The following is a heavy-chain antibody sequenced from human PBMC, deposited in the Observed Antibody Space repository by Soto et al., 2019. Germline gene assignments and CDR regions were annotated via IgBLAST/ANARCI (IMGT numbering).Heavy chain of an antibody. V-gene: IGHV4-59*01. CDR1: GDSISSNY. CDR3: PRGGGWLPSL. D-gene: IGHD5-12*01. J-gene: IGHJ4*02. Sequence: QVQLQESGPGLVKPSETLSLTCTVSGDSISSNYWSWYRQSPGRGLEWIGYVHYSGSTNYNPSLKGRITITIDTTKTPFSLPLSSVTAADAAVSICPRGGGWLPSLWGQGTLVTVSS. CDR2: VHYSGST.